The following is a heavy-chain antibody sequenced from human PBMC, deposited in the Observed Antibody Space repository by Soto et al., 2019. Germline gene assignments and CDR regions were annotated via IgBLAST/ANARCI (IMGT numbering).Heavy chain of an antibody. J-gene: IGHJ6*02. CDR1: GFTFSSYG. CDR2: IWYDGSNK. D-gene: IGHD2-15*01. V-gene: IGHV3-33*01. CDR3: ARTVVEAAPDV. Sequence: PGGSLRLSCAASGFTFSSYGMHWVRQAPGKGLEWVAVIWYDGSNKYYADSVKGRFTISRDNSKNTLYLQMNSLRAEDTAVYYCARTVVEAAPDVWGQGTTVTVSS.